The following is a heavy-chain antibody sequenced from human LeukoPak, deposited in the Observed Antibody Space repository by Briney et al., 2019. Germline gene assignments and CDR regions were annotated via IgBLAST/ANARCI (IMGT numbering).Heavy chain of an antibody. V-gene: IGHV4-38-2*02. Sequence: SETLSLTCTVSNYSISSDYHWGWIRQPPGKGLEWIGSIYHSGSTNYNPSLKSRVTISVDTSKNQFSLKLSSVTAADTAVYYCARSGSARLRYFDWLLYRGFDYWGQGTLVTVSS. J-gene: IGHJ4*02. D-gene: IGHD3-9*01. CDR2: IYHSGST. CDR3: ARSGSARLRYFDWLLYRGFDY. CDR1: NYSISSDYH.